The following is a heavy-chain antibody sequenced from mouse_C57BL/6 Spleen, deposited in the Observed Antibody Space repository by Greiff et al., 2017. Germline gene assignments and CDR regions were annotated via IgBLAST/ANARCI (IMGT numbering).Heavy chain of an antibody. J-gene: IGHJ2*01. Sequence: LVESGGGLVKPGGSLKLSCAASGFTFSSYTMSWVRQTPEQRLEWVATISGGGGNTYYPDSVKGRFTISRDNAKNTLYLQMSCLRSEDTALYYCAREGSFDYWGQGTTLTVSS. CDR1: GFTFSSYT. CDR3: AREGSFDY. CDR2: ISGGGGNT. V-gene: IGHV5-9*01.